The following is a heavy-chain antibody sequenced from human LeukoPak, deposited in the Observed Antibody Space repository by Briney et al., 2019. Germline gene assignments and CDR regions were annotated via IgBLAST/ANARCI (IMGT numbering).Heavy chain of an antibody. D-gene: IGHD3-22*01. V-gene: IGHV1-69*13. J-gene: IGHJ4*02. CDR1: GYTFTSYG. CDR3: ALYYYDSSGYYPGPFAY. Sequence: ASVKVSCKASGYTFTSYGISWVRQAPGQGLEWMGGIIPIFGTANYAQKFQGRVTITADESTSTAYMELSSLRSEDTAVYYCALYYYDSSGYYPGPFAYWGQGTLVTVSS. CDR2: IIPIFGTA.